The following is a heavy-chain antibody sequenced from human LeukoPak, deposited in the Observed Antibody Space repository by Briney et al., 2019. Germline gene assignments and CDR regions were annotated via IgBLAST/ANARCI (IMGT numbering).Heavy chain of an antibody. D-gene: IGHD6-19*01. CDR1: GFTFSSYA. Sequence: PGGSLRLSCAASGFTFSSYAMSWVRQAPGKGLEWVSVISDNGGRTYYADSVKGRFTISRDNFKNTLYLQMNSLRAEDTAVYYCAKARFGSGWYDNWGQGTLVTVSS. V-gene: IGHV3-23*01. J-gene: IGHJ5*02. CDR2: ISDNGGRT. CDR3: AKARFGSGWYDN.